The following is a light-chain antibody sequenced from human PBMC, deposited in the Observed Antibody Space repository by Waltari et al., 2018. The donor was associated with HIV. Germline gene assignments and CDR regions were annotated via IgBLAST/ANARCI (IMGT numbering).Light chain of an antibody. V-gene: IGLV2-14*01. CDR1: AFGGYNH. Sequence: QSALTQPASVSGSPGQSITISCTGAFGGYNHFSWYQQYPGKAPKLMIYEVNNRPSGVSNRFSGSKSGNTASLTISGLQTEDEADYYCNSYTGAFGTGTKVTVL. CDR3: NSYTGA. CDR2: EVN. J-gene: IGLJ1*01.